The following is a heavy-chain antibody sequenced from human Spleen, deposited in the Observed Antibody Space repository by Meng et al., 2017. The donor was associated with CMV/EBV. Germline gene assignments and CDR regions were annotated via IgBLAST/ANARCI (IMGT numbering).Heavy chain of an antibody. Sequence: LSLTCAASGFTFSSYSMNWVRQAPGKGLEWVSSISSSSSYIYYADSVKGRFTISRDNAKKSVYLQMNRLRVEDTAVYYCARDPWASDSSGFDYWGQGALVTVSS. J-gene: IGHJ4*02. D-gene: IGHD3-22*01. CDR2: ISSSSSYI. V-gene: IGHV3-21*01. CDR3: ARDPWASDSSGFDY. CDR1: GFTFSSYS.